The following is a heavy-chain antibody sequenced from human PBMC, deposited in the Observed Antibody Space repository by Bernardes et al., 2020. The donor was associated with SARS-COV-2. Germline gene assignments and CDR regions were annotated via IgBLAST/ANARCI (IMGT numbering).Heavy chain of an antibody. CDR2: IDPSDSYT. D-gene: IGHD3-22*01. Sequence: GAFLKLSAKGSGYSFTSYWISWVRQMPGKGLEWMGRIDPSDSYTNYSPSFQGHVTISADKSISTAYLQWSSLKASDTAMYYCARQPLYSSGYFDYWGQGTLVTVSS. CDR1: GYSFTSYW. J-gene: IGHJ4*02. V-gene: IGHV5-10-1*01. CDR3: ARQPLYSSGYFDY.